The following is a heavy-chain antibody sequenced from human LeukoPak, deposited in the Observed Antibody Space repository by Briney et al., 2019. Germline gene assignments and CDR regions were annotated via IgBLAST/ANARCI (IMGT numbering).Heavy chain of an antibody. CDR1: GFTFSSYG. CDR3: ARGVYGSGKFGGMDV. D-gene: IGHD3-10*01. J-gene: IGHJ6*04. V-gene: IGHV3-33*01. Sequence: GRSLRRSCAASGFTFSSYGMHWVRQAPGKGLEWVAVIWYDGSNKYYADSVKGRFTISRDNSKNTLYLQMNSLRAEDTAVYYCARGVYGSGKFGGMDVWGKGTTVTVSS. CDR2: IWYDGSNK.